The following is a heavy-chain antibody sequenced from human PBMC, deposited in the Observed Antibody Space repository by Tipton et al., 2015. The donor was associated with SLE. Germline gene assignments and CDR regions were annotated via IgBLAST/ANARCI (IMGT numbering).Heavy chain of an antibody. CDR1: GGSISSGSYY. V-gene: IGHV4-61*02. CDR2: IYTSGST. Sequence: TLSLTCTVSGGSISSGSYYWSWIRQPAGKGLEWIGRIYTSGSTNYNPPLKSRVTISVDTSKNQFSLKLSSVTAADTAVYYCARDRRSRTYYYYMDVWGKGTTVTVSS. D-gene: IGHD5-24*01. CDR3: ARDRRSRTYYYYMDV. J-gene: IGHJ6*03.